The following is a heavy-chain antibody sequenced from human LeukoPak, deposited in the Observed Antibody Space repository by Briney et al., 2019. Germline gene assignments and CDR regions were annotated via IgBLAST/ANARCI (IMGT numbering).Heavy chain of an antibody. J-gene: IGHJ4*02. D-gene: IGHD3-3*01. CDR2: MSGSGGST. CDR3: AKLWIFGVVTSSYSDY. V-gene: IGHV3-23*01. CDR1: GFTFSSYA. Sequence: GGSLRLSCAASGFTFSSYAMSWVRQAPGKGLEWVSAMSGSGGSTYYADSVKGRFTISRDNSKNTLYLQMNSLRAEDTAVYYCAKLWIFGVVTSSYSDYWGQGTLVTVSS.